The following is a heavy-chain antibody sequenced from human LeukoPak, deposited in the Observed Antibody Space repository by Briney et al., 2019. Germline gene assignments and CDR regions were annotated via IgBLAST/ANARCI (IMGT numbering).Heavy chain of an antibody. CDR3: ARQVGLFYSSSTRGVWFDP. CDR1: GSSFTSYW. V-gene: IGHV5-51*01. Sequence: GASLQISCKGSGSSFTSYWIGWVRPMPGKGLEWMGIIYPGDSDTRYSPSFQGQVTISADKSISTAYLQWSSLKASDTAMYYCARQVGLFYSSSTRGVWFDPWGQGTLVTVSS. D-gene: IGHD6-6*01. J-gene: IGHJ5*02. CDR2: IYPGDSDT.